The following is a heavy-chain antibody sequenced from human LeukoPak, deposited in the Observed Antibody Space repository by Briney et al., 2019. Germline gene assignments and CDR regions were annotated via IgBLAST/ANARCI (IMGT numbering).Heavy chain of an antibody. J-gene: IGHJ4*02. CDR3: AKDFYGSGSYSSFDY. Sequence: PGGSLRLSCAASGFTFSSYAMSWVRQAPGKGLEWVSAISGSGGSTYYADSVKGRFTISRDNSKNTLYLQMNSLRAEDTAVYYCAKDFYGSGSYSSFDYWGQGTLVTVSS. CDR2: ISGSGGST. V-gene: IGHV3-23*01. D-gene: IGHD3-10*01. CDR1: GFTFSSYA.